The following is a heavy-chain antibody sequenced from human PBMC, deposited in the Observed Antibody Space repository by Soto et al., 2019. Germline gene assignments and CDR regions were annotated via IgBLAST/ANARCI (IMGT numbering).Heavy chain of an antibody. D-gene: IGHD2-21*02. CDR3: VRDADETAIVPAPWLV. V-gene: IGHV4-4*02. CDR1: GGSISRRHW. Sequence: PSETLSLTCAVSGGSISRRHWSGWVRQAPGKGLERIGEMYHSGSTNYNPSLKSRITMLVDKSNNQFSVNLSSVTAADTAVYYCVRDADETAIVPAPWLVWGRGTMVT. J-gene: IGHJ6*02. CDR2: MYHSGST.